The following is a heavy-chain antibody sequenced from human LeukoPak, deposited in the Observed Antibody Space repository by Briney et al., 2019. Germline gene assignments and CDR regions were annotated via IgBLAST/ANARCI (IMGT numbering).Heavy chain of an antibody. CDR2: ISGSGGST. V-gene: IGHV3-23*01. Sequence: GGSLRLSCAASGFTFSSYAMSWVRQAPGKGLEWVSAISGSGGSTYYADSVKGRFTISRDNSKNTLYLQMNSLRAEDTAVYYCARRVGATTASNWFDPWGQGTLVTVSS. D-gene: IGHD1-26*01. CDR1: GFTFSSYA. CDR3: ARRVGATTASNWFDP. J-gene: IGHJ5*02.